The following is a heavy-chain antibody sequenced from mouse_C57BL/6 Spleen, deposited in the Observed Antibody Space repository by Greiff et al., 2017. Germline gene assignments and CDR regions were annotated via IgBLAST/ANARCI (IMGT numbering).Heavy chain of an antibody. Sequence: ESGPGLVKPSQSLSLTCSVTGYSITSGYYWNWIRQFPGNKLEWMGYISYDGSNNYNPSLKNRISITRDTSKNQFFLKLNSVTTEDTATXYCARDRPSRHFDYWGQGTTLTVSS. J-gene: IGHJ2*01. CDR1: GYSITSGYY. CDR3: ARDRPSRHFDY. V-gene: IGHV3-6*01. CDR2: ISYDGSN.